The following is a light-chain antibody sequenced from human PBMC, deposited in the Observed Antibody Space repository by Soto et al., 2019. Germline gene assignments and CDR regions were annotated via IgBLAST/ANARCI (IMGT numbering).Light chain of an antibody. Sequence: EIVMTQSPGTLSVSPGERATLSCRASQSVRDNLAWYQQKPGQAPRLLIYCASTRATGIPARFSGSGSGTEFTLTISSLQSEDFAVYYCQQYNNWPRTFGQGTKVDIK. J-gene: IGKJ1*01. CDR2: CAS. V-gene: IGKV3-15*01. CDR1: QSVRDN. CDR3: QQYNNWPRT.